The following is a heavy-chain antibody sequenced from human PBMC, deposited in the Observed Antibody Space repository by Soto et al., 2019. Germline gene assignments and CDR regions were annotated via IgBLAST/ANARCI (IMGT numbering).Heavy chain of an antibody. D-gene: IGHD6-19*01. Sequence: ASVKVSCKASGYTFTSYYMHWVRQAPGQGLEWMGIINPSGGSTSYAQKFQGRVTMTRDTSTSTVYMELSSLRSEDTAVYYCARDRVAGFNVYENWYFDYWGQGTLVTVSS. CDR2: INPSGGST. CDR1: GYTFTSYY. V-gene: IGHV1-46*01. CDR3: ARDRVAGFNVYENWYFDY. J-gene: IGHJ4*02.